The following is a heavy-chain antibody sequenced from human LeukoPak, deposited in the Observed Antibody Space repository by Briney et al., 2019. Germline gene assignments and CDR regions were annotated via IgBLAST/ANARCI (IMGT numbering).Heavy chain of an antibody. Sequence: ASVKVSCKASGYTFTSYGIGWVRQAPGQGLEWMGWISAYNGNTNYAQKFQGRVTITADESTSTAYMELSSLRSEDTAAYYCARRSGYYDSSGPDYYYGMDVWGQGTTVTVSS. CDR2: ISAYNGNT. V-gene: IGHV1-18*01. CDR3: ARRSGYYDSSGPDYYYGMDV. D-gene: IGHD3-22*01. J-gene: IGHJ6*02. CDR1: GYTFTSYG.